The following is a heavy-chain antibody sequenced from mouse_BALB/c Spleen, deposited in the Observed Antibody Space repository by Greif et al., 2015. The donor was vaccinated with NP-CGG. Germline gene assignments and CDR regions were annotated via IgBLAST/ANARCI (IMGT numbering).Heavy chain of an antibody. CDR3: TSYDYDDWFAY. V-gene: IGHV1S81*02. Sequence: QVQLQQSGAELVKPGASVKLSCKASGYTFTSYYMYWVKQRPGQGLEWIGEINPSNGGTNFNEKFKSKATLTVDKSSSTAYMQLSSLTSEDSAVYYCTSYDYDDWFAYWGQGTLVTVSA. J-gene: IGHJ3*01. CDR2: INPSNGGT. D-gene: IGHD2-4*01. CDR1: GYTFTSYY.